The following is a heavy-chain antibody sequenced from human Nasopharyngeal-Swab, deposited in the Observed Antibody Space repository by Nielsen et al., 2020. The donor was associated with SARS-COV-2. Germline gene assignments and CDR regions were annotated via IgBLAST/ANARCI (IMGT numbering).Heavy chain of an antibody. V-gene: IGHV1-2*04. J-gene: IGHJ5*02. CDR2: INPNRGGT. Sequence: ASVKVSCKASGYTFTSYYMHWVRQAPGQGLEWMGWINPNRGGTNYAQKFQGWVTMTRDTSISTAYMELSRLRSDDTAAYYCAGYLELGTLFDPWGQGTLVTVSS. CDR1: GYTFTSYY. CDR3: AGYLELGTLFDP. D-gene: IGHD7-27*01.